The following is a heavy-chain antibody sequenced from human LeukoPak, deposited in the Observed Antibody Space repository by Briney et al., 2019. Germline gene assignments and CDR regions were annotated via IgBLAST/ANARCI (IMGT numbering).Heavy chain of an antibody. CDR3: AGNYGPYYFDY. CDR2: TWYDGSNK. D-gene: IGHD3-10*01. Sequence: GGSLRLSCAASGFTFSNYGMHWVRQAPGKGLEWVAVTWYDGSNKYYADSVKGRFTISRDNSKNTLYLQMNSLRAEDTAVYYCAGNYGPYYFDYWGQGTLVTVSS. V-gene: IGHV3-33*01. CDR1: GFTFSNYG. J-gene: IGHJ4*02.